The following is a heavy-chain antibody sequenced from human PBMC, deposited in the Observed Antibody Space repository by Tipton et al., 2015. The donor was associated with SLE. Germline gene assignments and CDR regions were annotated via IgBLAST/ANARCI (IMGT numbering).Heavy chain of an antibody. Sequence: SLRLSCAASGFSFSSYEETWVRQAPGKGLEWISYISASGTTTYYADSVRGRFTISRDNAQNSLFLQMSSLRVEDTAVYYCARGSAIFKTNYYFDDWGLGSLVTVSS. V-gene: IGHV3-48*03. J-gene: IGHJ4*02. CDR3: ARGSAIFKTNYYFDD. CDR1: GFSFSSYE. CDR2: ISASGTTT. D-gene: IGHD1-14*01.